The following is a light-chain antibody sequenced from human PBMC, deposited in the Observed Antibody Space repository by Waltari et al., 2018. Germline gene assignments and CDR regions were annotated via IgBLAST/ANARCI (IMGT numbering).Light chain of an antibody. CDR2: DVT. CDR3: CSYAGNYIFI. V-gene: IGLV2-11*01. J-gene: IGLJ1*01. Sequence: QSALTQPHSVSGSPGQSVTTSCTGTSSYVGYYNFVSWYQQHPGQAPKLMIYDVTKRPSGVPDRFSGSKSGNTASLTISGLQAEDEADYYCCSYAGNYIFIFATGTKVTVL. CDR1: SSYVGYYNF.